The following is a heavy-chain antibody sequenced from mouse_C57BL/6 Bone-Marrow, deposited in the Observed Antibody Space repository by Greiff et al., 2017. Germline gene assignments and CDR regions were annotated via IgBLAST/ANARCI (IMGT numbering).Heavy chain of an antibody. V-gene: IGHV1-4*01. Sequence: QVQLQQSGAELARPGASVKMSCKASGYTFTSYTMHWVKQRPGQGLEWIGYINPSSGYTKYNQKFKDKATLTADKSSSTAYMQLSSLTSEDSAVYYCAGWAYGNDVSWFAYWGQGTLVTVSA. CDR3: AGWAYGNDVSWFAY. J-gene: IGHJ3*01. D-gene: IGHD2-2*01. CDR1: GYTFTSYT. CDR2: INPSSGYT.